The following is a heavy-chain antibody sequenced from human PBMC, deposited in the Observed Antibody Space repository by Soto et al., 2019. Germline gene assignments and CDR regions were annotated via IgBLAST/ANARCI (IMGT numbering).Heavy chain of an antibody. V-gene: IGHV3-53*01. J-gene: IGHJ6*02. D-gene: IGHD3-16*01. CDR1: GLTVSHNY. CDR2: LYTEGTT. CDR3: VRPRPSGENYGMDV. Sequence: GWSLRLSCVASGLTVSHNYMAWVRQAPEMGLEWVSILYTEGTTYYADSVKGRFTISRDSSKNTLFLQMDSLRAEDTAVYYCVRPRPSGENYGMDVWGQGPTVTVS.